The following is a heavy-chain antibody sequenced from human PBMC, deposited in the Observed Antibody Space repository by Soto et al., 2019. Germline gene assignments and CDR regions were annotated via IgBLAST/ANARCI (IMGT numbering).Heavy chain of an antibody. CDR2: ISYDGSNK. V-gene: IGHV3-30*18. CDR3: AKASSGTLVRRLIQRLGY. J-gene: IGHJ4*01. D-gene: IGHD6-19*01. Sequence: PGGSLRLSCAPSGFTFSSYGMHRVRQAPGRGLGWVAVISYDGSNKYYADSVKGRFTISRDNSKNTLYLQMNSLRAEDTAVYYCAKASSGTLVRRLIQRLGYWGHGT. CDR1: GFTFSSYG.